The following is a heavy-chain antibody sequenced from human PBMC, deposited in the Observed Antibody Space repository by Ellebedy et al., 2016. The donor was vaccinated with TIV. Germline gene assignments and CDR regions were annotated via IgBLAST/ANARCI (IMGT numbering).Heavy chain of an antibody. D-gene: IGHD2-15*01. CDR3: ARPQGYCSGGSCYDTHAFDI. CDR2: IYPGDSDT. V-gene: IGHV5-51*01. Sequence: GESLKISXKGSGYSFTSYWIGWVRQMPGKGPEWMGIIYPGDSDTRYSPSFQGQVTISADKSISTAYLQWSSLKASDTAMYYCARPQGYCSGGSCYDTHAFDIWGQGTMVTVPS. CDR1: GYSFTSYW. J-gene: IGHJ3*02.